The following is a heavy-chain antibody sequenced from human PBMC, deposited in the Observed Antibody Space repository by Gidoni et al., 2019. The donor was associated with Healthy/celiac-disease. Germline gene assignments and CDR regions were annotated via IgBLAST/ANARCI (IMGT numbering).Heavy chain of an antibody. V-gene: IGHV3-23*01. D-gene: IGHD3-22*01. CDR1: GFTFSRGA. J-gene: IGHJ4*02. CDR3: AKDYDSSGYYLGYFDY. CDR2: ISGSGGST. Sequence: EVQLLESGGGLVQPGGSLSISCAASGFTFSRGAMRWVRQAPGKGLEGVSAISGSGGSTYYADSVKGRFTISRDNSKNTLYLQMNSLRAEDTAVYYCAKDYDSSGYYLGYFDYWGQGTLVTVSS.